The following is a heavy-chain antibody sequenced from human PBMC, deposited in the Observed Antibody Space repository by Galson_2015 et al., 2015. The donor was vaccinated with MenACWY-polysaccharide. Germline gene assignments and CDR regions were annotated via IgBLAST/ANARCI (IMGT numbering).Heavy chain of an antibody. CDR2: ISGSGGST. D-gene: IGHD2-2*01. CDR3: AKDQGYCSSASCYYWFDP. CDR1: GFTFSSYA. Sequence: SLRLSCAASGFTFSSYAMSWVRQAPGKGLEWVSAISGSGGSTYYADSVKGRFTISRDNSKNTLYLQMNSLRAEDTAVYYCAKDQGYCSSASCYYWFDPWGQGTLVTVSS. V-gene: IGHV3-23*01. J-gene: IGHJ5*02.